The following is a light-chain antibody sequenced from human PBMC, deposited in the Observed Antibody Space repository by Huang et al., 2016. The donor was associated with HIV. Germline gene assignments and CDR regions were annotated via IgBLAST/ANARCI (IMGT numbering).Light chain of an antibody. CDR1: QAISNY. Sequence: DIQMTQSPSSLSASEGDRVTITCQASQAISNYLAWYQQKPGKVPKLLIYAASTLQSGVPARVSGSGSGTDFTLTISSLQPEDVAAYYCQKYNGAPHTFGPGTNVDIK. J-gene: IGKJ3*01. CDR3: QKYNGAPHT. CDR2: AAS. V-gene: IGKV1-27*01.